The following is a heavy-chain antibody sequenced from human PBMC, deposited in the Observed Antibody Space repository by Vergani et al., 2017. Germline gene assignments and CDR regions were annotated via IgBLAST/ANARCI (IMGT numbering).Heavy chain of an antibody. V-gene: IGHV1-46*01. Sequence: VQLVPSGAEVKKPGASVKVSCKASGYTFTSYYMHWVRQAPGQGLEWMGIINPSGGSTSYAQKFQGRVTMTRDTSTSTVYMELSSLRSEDTAVYYCARDGEMYYYDSSGYTPFLYWGQGTLVTVSS. CDR1: GYTFTSYY. J-gene: IGHJ4*02. D-gene: IGHD3-22*01. CDR2: INPSGGST. CDR3: ARDGEMYYYDSSGYTPFLY.